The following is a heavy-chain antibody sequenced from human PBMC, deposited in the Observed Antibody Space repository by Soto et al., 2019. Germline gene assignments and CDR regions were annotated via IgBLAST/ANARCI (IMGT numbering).Heavy chain of an antibody. J-gene: IGHJ5*02. V-gene: IGHV1-3*01. Sequence: QVQLVQSGAEVKKPGASVKVSCKASGYTFTSYAMHWVRQAPGQRLEWMGWINAGNGNTKYSQKFQGRVTITRDTPASTAYMELSSLRSEDTAVYYCASLVVVPAALLPLGFDPWGQGTLVTVSS. CDR3: ASLVVVPAALLPLGFDP. CDR1: GYTFTSYA. CDR2: INAGNGNT. D-gene: IGHD2-2*01.